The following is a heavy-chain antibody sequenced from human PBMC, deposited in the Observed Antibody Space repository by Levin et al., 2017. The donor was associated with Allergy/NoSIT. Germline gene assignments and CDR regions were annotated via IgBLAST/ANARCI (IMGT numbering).Heavy chain of an antibody. V-gene: IGHV3-15*01. Sequence: GGSLRLSCVASGFTFRDSWMSWVRQAPGKGLEWVGRIKSKTDGGTTDYAAPVKGRFIISRDDSKNTLYLQMNSLKTEDEAVYYCTTDVREWQRLIVVNWGQGTLVTVSS. D-gene: IGHD5-12*01. CDR1: GFTFRDSW. CDR3: TTDVREWQRLIVVN. J-gene: IGHJ4*02. CDR2: IKSKTDGGTT.